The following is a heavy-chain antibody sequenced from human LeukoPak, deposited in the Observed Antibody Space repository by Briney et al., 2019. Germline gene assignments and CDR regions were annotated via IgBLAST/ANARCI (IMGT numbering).Heavy chain of an antibody. CDR3: ARDFRRFQH. CDR2: VSGNGGST. Sequence: GGSLRLSCSASGFTFRSYAMHWVRQAPGKGLEYVSGVSGNGGSTYYADSVKGRFTISRDNSKNTLYLQMNSLRAEDTAVYYCARDFRRFQHWGQGTLVTVSS. J-gene: IGHJ1*01. V-gene: IGHV3-64*04. CDR1: GFTFRSYA.